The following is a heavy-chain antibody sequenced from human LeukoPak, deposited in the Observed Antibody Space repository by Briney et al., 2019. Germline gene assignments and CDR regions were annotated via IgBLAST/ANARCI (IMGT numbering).Heavy chain of an antibody. CDR2: ISGSGGST. CDR1: GFTFSSYG. Sequence: QTGGSLRLSCAASGFTFSSYGMSWVRQAPGKGLEWVSAISGSGGSTYYADSVEGRFTISRDNSKNTLYLQMNSLRAEDTAVYYCAKDPWGYYDSSGYSYYFDYWGQGTLVTVSS. CDR3: AKDPWGYYDSSGYSYYFDY. V-gene: IGHV3-23*01. D-gene: IGHD3-22*01. J-gene: IGHJ4*02.